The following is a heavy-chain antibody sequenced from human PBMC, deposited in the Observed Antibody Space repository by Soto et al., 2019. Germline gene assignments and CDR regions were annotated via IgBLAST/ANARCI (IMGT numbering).Heavy chain of an antibody. V-gene: IGHV3-33*01. Sequence: GGSLRLSCAASGFTFSSYGMHWVRQAPGKGLEWVAVIWYDGSNKYYADSVKGRFTISRDNSKNTLYLQMNSLRAEDTAVYYCAREGLISFGRLITGTLNWFDPWGQGTLVTVSS. D-gene: IGHD1-20*01. J-gene: IGHJ5*02. CDR3: AREGLISFGRLITGTLNWFDP. CDR2: IWYDGSNK. CDR1: GFTFSSYG.